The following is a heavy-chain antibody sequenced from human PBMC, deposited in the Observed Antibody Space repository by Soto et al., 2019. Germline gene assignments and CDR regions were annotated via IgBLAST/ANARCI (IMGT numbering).Heavy chain of an antibody. J-gene: IGHJ6*02. CDR3: ARGRSGTICGVVIYYYGMDV. Sequence: PSETLSLTCAVYGGSFSGYYWSWFRQPPGKGLEWTGGITHRGSTSSNPALKSRVSISVNTSKNQFPLKLCSVTDADTAVYYCARGRSGTICGVVIYYYGMDVWGQGTTVTVSS. D-gene: IGHD3-3*01. V-gene: IGHV4-34*01. CDR1: GGSFSGYY. CDR2: ITHRGST.